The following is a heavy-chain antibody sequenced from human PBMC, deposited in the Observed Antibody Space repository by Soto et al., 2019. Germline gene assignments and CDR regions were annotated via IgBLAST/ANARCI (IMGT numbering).Heavy chain of an antibody. CDR2: INHSGST. V-gene: IGHV4-34*01. CDR3: ARSSSSGDYYYYMDV. J-gene: IGHJ6*03. Sequence: SETLSLTCAVYGCSFSGYYWSWIRQPPGKGLEWIGEINHSGSTNYNPSLKSRVTISVDTSKNQFSLKLSSVTAADTAVYYCARSSSSGDYYYYMDVWGKGTTVTVSS. D-gene: IGHD6-6*01. CDR1: GCSFSGYY.